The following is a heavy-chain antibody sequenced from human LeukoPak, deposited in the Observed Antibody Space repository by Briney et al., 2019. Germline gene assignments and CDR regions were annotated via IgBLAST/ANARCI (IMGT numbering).Heavy chain of an antibody. Sequence: GGALTLSCAASGFTFSVDLMHSVRQAPGKGLVWVSRINSDGSSTTYADSVTGRFTISRDNAKNTLYLQMNSLRVEDTAVYYCGFVRKTARVYWGQGTLVTVSS. V-gene: IGHV3-74*01. CDR3: GFVRKTARVY. J-gene: IGHJ4*02. CDR1: GFTFSVDL. CDR2: INSDGSST.